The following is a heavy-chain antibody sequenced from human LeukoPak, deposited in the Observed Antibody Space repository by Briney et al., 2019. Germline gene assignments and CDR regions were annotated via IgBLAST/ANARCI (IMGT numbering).Heavy chain of an antibody. D-gene: IGHD1-26*01. V-gene: IGHV4-4*02. CDR1: GGSISSXXX. CDR3: ARGPRVGATGRHLQH. Sequence: SGGSISSXXXXXXXXXPPGXXXXXXXEIYHSGSTNYNPSLKSRVTISVDKSKNQFSLKLSSVTAADTAVYYCARGPRVGATGRHLQHWGQGTLVTVSS. J-gene: IGHJ1*01. CDR2: IYHSGST.